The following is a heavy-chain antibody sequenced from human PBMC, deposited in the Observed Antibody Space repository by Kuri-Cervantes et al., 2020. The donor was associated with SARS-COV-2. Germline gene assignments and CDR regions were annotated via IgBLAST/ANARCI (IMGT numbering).Heavy chain of an antibody. CDR2: IKSKTDGGTT. Sequence: GESLKISCAASGFTFSNAWMSWVRQAPGKGLEWVGRIKSKTDGGTTDYAAPVKGRFIISRDDSKNTLYLQMNSLKTEDTAVYYRTSQTSGDYWGQGTLVTVSS. CDR3: TSQTSGDY. V-gene: IGHV3-15*01. CDR1: GFTFSNAW. D-gene: IGHD1-26*01. J-gene: IGHJ4*02.